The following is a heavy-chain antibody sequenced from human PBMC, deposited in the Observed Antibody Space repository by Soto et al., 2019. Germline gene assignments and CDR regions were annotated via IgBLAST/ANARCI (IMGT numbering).Heavy chain of an antibody. CDR3: AKPSTRYCGGDCSWDY. Sequence: PGGSLRLCCAASGFTFSSYAMSWVRQGPGKGLEWVSAISESGASTYYADSVKGRFTISRDNSKNTLYLQMNSLRVEDTAVYYCAKPSTRYCGGDCSWDYWGQGTLVTVSS. V-gene: IGHV3-23*01. CDR1: GFTFSSYA. J-gene: IGHJ4*02. D-gene: IGHD2-21*02. CDR2: ISESGAST.